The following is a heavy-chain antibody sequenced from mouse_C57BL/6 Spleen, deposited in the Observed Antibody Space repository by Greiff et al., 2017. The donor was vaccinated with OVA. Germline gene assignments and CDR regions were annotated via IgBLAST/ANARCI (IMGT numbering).Heavy chain of an antibody. V-gene: IGHV1-54*01. D-gene: IGHD2-4*01. J-gene: IGHJ3*01. CDR2: INPGSGGT. Sequence: QVQLQQSGAELVRPGTSVKVSCKASGYAFTNYLIEWVKQRPGQGLEWIGVINPGSGGTNYNEKFKGKATLTADKSSSTAYMQLSSLTSEDSAVYFCAGYYDYPLFAYWGQGTLVTVSA. CDR1: GYAFTNYL. CDR3: AGYYDYPLFAY.